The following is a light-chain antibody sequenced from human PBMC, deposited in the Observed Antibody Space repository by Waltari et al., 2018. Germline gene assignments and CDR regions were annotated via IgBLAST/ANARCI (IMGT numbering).Light chain of an antibody. CDR2: DAS. CDR1: QSVGSY. CDR3: QQRSNWPIT. V-gene: IGKV3-11*01. J-gene: IGKJ3*01. Sequence: EIVLTQSPATLSLSPGERATLSCRASQSVGSYLAWYQQKPGQAPRLLMYDASNRATGIPARFSGSGSGTDFTLTISSLEPEDFAVYYCQQRSNWPITFGPGTKVDIK.